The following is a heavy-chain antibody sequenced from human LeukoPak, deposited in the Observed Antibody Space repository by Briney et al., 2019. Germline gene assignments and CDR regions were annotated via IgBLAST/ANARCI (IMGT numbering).Heavy chain of an antibody. D-gene: IGHD6-6*01. Sequence: ASVKVSCKASGYTFTSYDINWVRQATGQGLEWMGWMNPNSGNTGYAQKFQGRVTMTRDTSITTAYMELSSLSSEDTAIYYCAREPSLHSSSSYNFWGHGTLVTVSS. CDR3: AREPSLHSSSSYNF. V-gene: IGHV1-8*01. J-gene: IGHJ4*01. CDR1: GYTFTSYD. CDR2: MNPNSGNT.